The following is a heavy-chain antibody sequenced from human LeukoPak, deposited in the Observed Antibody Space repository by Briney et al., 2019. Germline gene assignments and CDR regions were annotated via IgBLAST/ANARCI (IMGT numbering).Heavy chain of an antibody. CDR2: IYTSGST. Sequence: SETLSLTCTVSGGSISSYYWSWIRQPAGKGLEWIGRIYTSGSTNYNPSLKSRVTMSVGTSKNQFSLKLSSVTAADTAVYYCARSHEYSSSWYLYAFDIWGQGTMVTVSS. CDR3: ARSHEYSSSWYLYAFDI. J-gene: IGHJ3*02. CDR1: GGSISSYY. V-gene: IGHV4-4*07. D-gene: IGHD6-13*01.